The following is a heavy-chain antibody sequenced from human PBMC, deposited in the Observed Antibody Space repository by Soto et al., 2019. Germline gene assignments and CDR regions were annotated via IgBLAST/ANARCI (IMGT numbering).Heavy chain of an antibody. CDR1: GGSISSGGYS. J-gene: IGHJ4*02. CDR3: ARGEVVALRY. V-gene: IGHV4-30-2*01. CDR2: IYHSGST. D-gene: IGHD2-15*01. Sequence: SETLSLTCAVSGGSISSGGYSWSWIRQPPGKGLEWIGYIYHSGSTYYNPSLKSRVTILVDRSKNQFSLKLSSVTAADTAGYYCARGEVVALRYWGQGTLVSVSS.